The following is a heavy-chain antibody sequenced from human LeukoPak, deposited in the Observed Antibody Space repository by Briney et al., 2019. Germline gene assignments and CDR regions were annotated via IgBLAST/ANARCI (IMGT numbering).Heavy chain of an antibody. V-gene: IGHV4-59*01. J-gene: IGHJ6*03. CDR1: GGSISSYY. Sequence: SETLSLTCTVSGGSISSYYWSWIRQPPGKGLEWIAYIYYSGSTNYNPSLKSRVTISVDTSKNQFSLKLSSVTAADTAVYYCASVHGDYVGYYYYYMDVWGKGTTVTVSS. CDR3: ASVHGDYVGYYYYYMDV. CDR2: IYYSGST. D-gene: IGHD4-17*01.